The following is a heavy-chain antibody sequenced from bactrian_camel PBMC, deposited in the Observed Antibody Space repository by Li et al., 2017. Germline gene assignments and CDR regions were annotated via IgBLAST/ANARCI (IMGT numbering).Heavy chain of an antibody. CDR3: ASDAVGRWGCHRQKYTDGYIN. V-gene: IGHV3S53*01. CDR1: GYTYSTYS. D-gene: IGHD1*01. Sequence: HVQLVESGGGSVQAGGSLRLSCAASGYTYSTYSMGWFRQAPGKEREWVAASDSDGHTNYADSVEDRFTISRDIDKNTLYLQMNDLKPEDTAMYYCASDAVGRWGCHRQKYTDGYINWGQGTQVTVS. J-gene: IGHJ4*01. CDR2: SDSDGHT.